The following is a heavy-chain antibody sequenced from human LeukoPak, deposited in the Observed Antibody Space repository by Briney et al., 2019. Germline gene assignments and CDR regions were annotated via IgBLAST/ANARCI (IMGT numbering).Heavy chain of an antibody. CDR2: IYTSGST. V-gene: IGHV4-4*09. CDR1: GGSISGDY. Sequence: SETLSLTCTVSGGSISGDYWSWIRQPPGKGLEWIGYIYTSGSTTYNPSLKRRVTISVDTSKNRFSLKLSSVTAADTAVFYCARKRGWQHDYWGQGMLVTVSS. D-gene: IGHD6-19*01. J-gene: IGHJ4*02. CDR3: ARKRGWQHDY.